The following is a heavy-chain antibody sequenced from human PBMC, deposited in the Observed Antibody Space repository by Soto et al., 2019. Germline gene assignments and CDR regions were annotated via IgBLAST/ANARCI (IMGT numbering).Heavy chain of an antibody. CDR2: ISYDGSNK. CDR1: GFTFSSYA. CDR3: ARDKGSGSYYYAPYYYGMDV. J-gene: IGHJ6*02. Sequence: QVQLVESGGGVVQPGRSLRLSCAASGFTFSSYAMHWVLQAPGKGLEWVAVISYDGSNKYYADSVKGRFTISRDNSKNTLYLQMNSLRAEDKAVYYCARDKGSGSYYYAPYYYGMDVWGQGTTVTVSS. V-gene: IGHV3-30-3*01. D-gene: IGHD3-10*01.